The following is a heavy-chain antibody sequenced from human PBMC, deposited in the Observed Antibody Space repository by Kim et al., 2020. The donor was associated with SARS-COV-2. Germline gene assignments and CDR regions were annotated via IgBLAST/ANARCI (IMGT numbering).Heavy chain of an antibody. Sequence: ADPVKGRFTISRDNSKNTLYLQMNSLRAEDTAVYYCAKEGQWLASYGMDVWGQGTTVTVSS. CDR3: AKEGQWLASYGMDV. J-gene: IGHJ6*02. D-gene: IGHD6-19*01. V-gene: IGHV3-23*01.